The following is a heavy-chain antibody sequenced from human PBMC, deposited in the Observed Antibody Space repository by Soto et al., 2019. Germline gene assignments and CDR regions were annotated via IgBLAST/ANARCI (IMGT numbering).Heavy chain of an antibody. V-gene: IGHV4-39*01. CDR3: AREQWETKGGLDY. CDR1: GGSISSSSYY. D-gene: IGHD1-26*01. Sequence: SETLSLTCTVSGGSISSSSYYWGWIRQPPGKGLEWIGSIYYSGSTYYNPSLKSRVTISVDTSKNQFSLKLSSVTAADTAVYYCAREQWETKGGLDYWGQGTLVTVSS. CDR2: IYYSGST. J-gene: IGHJ4*02.